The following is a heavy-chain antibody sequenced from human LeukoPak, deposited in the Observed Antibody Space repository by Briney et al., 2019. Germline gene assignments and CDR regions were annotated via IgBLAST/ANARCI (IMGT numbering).Heavy chain of an antibody. CDR1: GCSISSSSYY. V-gene: IGHV4-39*01. CDR2: IYYSGST. CDR3: AIVVAAGTGDYYYGMDV. J-gene: IGHJ6*02. D-gene: IGHD6-13*01. Sequence: SETLSLTCTVSGCSISSSSYYWGWIRQPPGKGLEWIGSIYYSGSTYYNPSLKSRVTISVDTSKNQFSLKLSSVTAADTAVYYCAIVVAAGTGDYYYGMDVWGQGTTVTVSS.